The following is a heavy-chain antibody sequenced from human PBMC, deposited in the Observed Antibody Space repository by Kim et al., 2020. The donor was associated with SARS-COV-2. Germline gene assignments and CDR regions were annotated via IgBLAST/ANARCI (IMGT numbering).Heavy chain of an antibody. CDR1: GGSISSYY. CDR3: ARLKNGYDYYYYYGMDV. J-gene: IGHJ6*01. CDR2: IYYSGST. V-gene: IGHV4-59*08. D-gene: IGHD5-12*01. Sequence: SETLSLTCTVSGGSISSYYWSWIRQPPGKGLEWIGYIYYSGSTNYNPSLKSRVTISVDTSKNQFSLKLSSVTAADTAVYYCARLKNGYDYYYYYGMDVWG.